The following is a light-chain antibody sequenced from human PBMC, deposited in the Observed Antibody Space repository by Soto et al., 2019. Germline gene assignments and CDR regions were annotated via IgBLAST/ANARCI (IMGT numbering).Light chain of an antibody. J-gene: IGKJ4*01. CDR2: DVS. CDR1: QDISTH. V-gene: IGKV1-33*01. Sequence: DIHMTQSPSSLSASVGDRVTITCQASQDISTHLTWFQQKPGKAPKLLIYDVSILETGVPSRFSGSGSGTHFTFSISSLQPEDIATYYCQQFDSLPLTFGGGTKVDIK. CDR3: QQFDSLPLT.